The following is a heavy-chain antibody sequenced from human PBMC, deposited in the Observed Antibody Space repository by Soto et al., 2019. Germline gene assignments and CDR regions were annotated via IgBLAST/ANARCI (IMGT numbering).Heavy chain of an antibody. J-gene: IGHJ4*02. CDR3: AKEMYATTMVRGVPVDY. Sequence: GGSLRLSCAASGFTFSSYGMHWVRQAPGKGLEWVAVISYDGSNKYYADSVKGRFTISRDNSKNTLYLQMNSLRAEDTAVYYCAKEMYATTMVRGVPVDYWGQGTLVTVSS. CDR2: ISYDGSNK. CDR1: GFTFSSYG. V-gene: IGHV3-30*18. D-gene: IGHD3-10*01.